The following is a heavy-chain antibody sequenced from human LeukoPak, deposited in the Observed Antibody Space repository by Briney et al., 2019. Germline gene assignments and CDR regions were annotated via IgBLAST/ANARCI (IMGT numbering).Heavy chain of an antibody. V-gene: IGHV3-7*04. CDR3: ARAGVVAGFDY. CDR2: INEDGSTT. J-gene: IGHJ4*02. CDR1: GFTFSRYD. D-gene: IGHD6-19*01. Sequence: GGSLRLSCVVSGFTFSRYDMNWVRQAPRKGLEWVANINEDGSTTYYMDSVKGRFTISTDNAKNSLFLHMSSLRAEDTAVYFCARAGVVAGFDYWGQGTLVTVSS.